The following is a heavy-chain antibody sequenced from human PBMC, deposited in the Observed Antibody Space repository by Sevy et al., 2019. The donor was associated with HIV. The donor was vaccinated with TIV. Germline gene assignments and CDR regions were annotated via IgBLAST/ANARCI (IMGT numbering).Heavy chain of an antibody. V-gene: IGHV3-30-3*01. CDR2: ISYDGNYT. Sequence: GGSLRLSCTASGFTFSSYSMYWVRQAPGKGLEWVAIISYDGNYTYCADSMKGRFTISRDNSKNTLYLQMNRLRVEDTAVYYCARDPNLDASDLWGLGTKVTVSS. CDR3: ARDPNLDASDL. J-gene: IGHJ3*01. CDR1: GFTFSSYS.